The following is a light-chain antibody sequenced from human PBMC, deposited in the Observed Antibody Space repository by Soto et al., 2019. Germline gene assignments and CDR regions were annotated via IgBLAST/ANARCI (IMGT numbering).Light chain of an antibody. CDR3: NSFAGSNNVL. J-gene: IGLJ2*01. V-gene: IGLV2-8*01. Sequence: QSALTQPPSASGSLGQSVTISCTGTSSDVGRYNYVSWYQQHPGKAPKLLIYEVTKRPSGVPDRFSGSKSGNTASLTVSGLQAEDEADYYCNSFAGSNNVLFGGGTKVTVL. CDR2: EVT. CDR1: SSDVGRYNY.